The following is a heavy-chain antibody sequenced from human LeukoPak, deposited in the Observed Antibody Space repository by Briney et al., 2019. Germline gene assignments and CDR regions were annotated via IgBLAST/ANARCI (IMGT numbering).Heavy chain of an antibody. V-gene: IGHV4-59*01. D-gene: IGHD1-26*01. CDR1: GGSISGYY. J-gene: IGHJ3*02. Sequence: SETLSLTCTVSGGSISGYYWSWIRQPPGQGLEWIGYIYYSGSTNYNPSLKSRVTISVDTSKNQFSLKLSSVTAADTAVYYCARDSGLDAFDIWGQGTMVTVSS. CDR3: ARDSGLDAFDI. CDR2: IYYSGST.